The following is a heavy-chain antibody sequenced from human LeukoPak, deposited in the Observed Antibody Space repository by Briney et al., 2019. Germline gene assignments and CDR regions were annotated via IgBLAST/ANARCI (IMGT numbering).Heavy chain of an antibody. Sequence: GGSLRLSCAASGFTFSSYAMSWVRQAPGKGLEWVSAISGSGGSTYYADSVKGRFTISRDNPKNTLYLQMNSLRAEDTAVYYCAKDALYSSSWYGIDYWGQGTLVTVSS. D-gene: IGHD6-13*01. CDR1: GFTFSSYA. CDR2: ISGSGGST. J-gene: IGHJ4*02. CDR3: AKDALYSSSWYGIDY. V-gene: IGHV3-23*01.